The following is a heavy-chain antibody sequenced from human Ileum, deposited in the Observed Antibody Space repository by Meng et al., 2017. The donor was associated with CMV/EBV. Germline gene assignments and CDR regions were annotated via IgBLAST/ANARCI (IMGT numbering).Heavy chain of an antibody. J-gene: IGHJ4*02. CDR1: GGSFRGFY. CDR3: ARGGTWPTKFDY. D-gene: IGHD2-2*01. Sequence: CFVYGGSFRGFYWSGVRQPPGKGLEWIGEIDHRGATNCNLSLKSRVSFSIETSKNHFSLKLSSVTAADTAVYYCARGGTWPTKFDYWDQGALVTVSS. V-gene: IGHV4-34*01. CDR2: IDHRGAT.